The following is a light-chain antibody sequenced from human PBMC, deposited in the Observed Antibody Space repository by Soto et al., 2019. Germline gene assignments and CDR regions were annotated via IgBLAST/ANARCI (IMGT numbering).Light chain of an antibody. CDR1: SSHIGSAY. Sequence: QSVLTQPPSASGTPGQTVTISCSGSSSHIGSAYIYWYQYLPGTAPKLLIYSNNQRPSGVPDRFSGSKSGTSASLAISGLRSEDEGDYYCVSWDDSLSGLVFGTGTKLTVL. CDR3: VSWDDSLSGLV. V-gene: IGLV1-47*02. CDR2: SNN. J-gene: IGLJ1*01.